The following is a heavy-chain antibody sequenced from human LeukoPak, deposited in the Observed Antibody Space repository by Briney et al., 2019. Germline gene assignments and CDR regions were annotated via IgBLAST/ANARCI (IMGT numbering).Heavy chain of an antibody. CDR2: IIPIFGTA. D-gene: IGHD6-19*01. V-gene: IGHV1-69*05. CDR1: GGTFSSYA. CDR3: ARAFSASKSCDY. Sequence: SVKVSCKASGGTFSSYAISWVRQAPGQGLEWMGGIIPIFGTANYAQKFQGRVTLTTDISTNAVYMEFRSLRSDDTAVYYCARAFSASKSCDYWGQGTLVTVSS. J-gene: IGHJ4*02.